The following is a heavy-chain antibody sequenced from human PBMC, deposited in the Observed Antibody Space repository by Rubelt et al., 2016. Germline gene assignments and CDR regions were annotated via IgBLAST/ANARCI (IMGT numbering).Heavy chain of an antibody. V-gene: IGHV4-39*01. CDR2: VFYSGRT. CDR3: ARHSIVTTSGWFDP. D-gene: IGHD1-1*01. CDR1: GGSISGSSNY. J-gene: IGHJ5*02. Sequence: QLQLQVSGPGLVKPSETLSLTCTVSGGSISGSSNYWGWIRQPPGKGLEWIGSVFYSGRTYFHPSLESRVTISVDTSQNQFPLNLNSGTAADTVVYFCARHSIVTTSGWFDPWGQGALVTVSS.